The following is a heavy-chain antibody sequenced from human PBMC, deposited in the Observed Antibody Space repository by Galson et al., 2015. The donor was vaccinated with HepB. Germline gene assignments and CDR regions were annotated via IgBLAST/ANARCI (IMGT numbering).Heavy chain of an antibody. V-gene: IGHV3-48*02. CDR3: ARVRGTPDIVLMGSYYMDV. CDR2: ISTSSSTI. Sequence: SLRLSCAASGFTFSIYSMNWVRQAPGKGLEWVSYISTSSSTIYYADSVKGRLTISRDNAKNSLYLQMNSLRDEDTAVYYCARVRGTPDIVLMGSYYMDVWGKGTTVTVSS. D-gene: IGHD2-8*01. J-gene: IGHJ6*03. CDR1: GFTFSIYS.